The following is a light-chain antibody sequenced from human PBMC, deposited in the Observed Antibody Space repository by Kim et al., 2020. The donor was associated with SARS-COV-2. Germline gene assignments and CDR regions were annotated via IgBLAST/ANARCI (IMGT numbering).Light chain of an antibody. Sequence: PGVTVTVTCGSSSGAVRSGHYPYWLQQKPGQAPRTLIYDTTKKHALTPARFSGSILGEKAALTLSGALPEDEADYYCLVSYANVGVFGGGTQLTVL. CDR1: SGAVRSGHY. CDR2: DTT. J-gene: IGLJ3*02. V-gene: IGLV7-46*01. CDR3: LVSYANVGV.